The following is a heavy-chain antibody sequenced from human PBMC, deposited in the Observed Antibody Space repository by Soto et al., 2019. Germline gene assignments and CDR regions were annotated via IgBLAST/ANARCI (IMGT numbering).Heavy chain of an antibody. CDR2: INSNGRNK. Sequence: GGSLRLSCSASGFTFSNSAMHWVRQTPGRGLQYLAFINSNGRNKFYGDSVKGRFTVSRDNAKNTLYLQMSSLRVDDTARYFCVRASEPHPYGSGSYPPYWGPGTQVTAPQ. CDR3: VRASEPHPYGSGSYPPY. CDR1: GFTFSNSA. J-gene: IGHJ4*01. V-gene: IGHV3-64D*06. D-gene: IGHD3-10*01.